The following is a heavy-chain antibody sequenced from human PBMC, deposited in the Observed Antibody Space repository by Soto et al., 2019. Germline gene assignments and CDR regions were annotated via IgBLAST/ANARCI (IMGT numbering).Heavy chain of an antibody. CDR2: ISGSGGST. D-gene: IGHD3-22*01. CDR3: AKPLDYYYDSSGYGMDV. J-gene: IGHJ6*02. V-gene: IGHV3-23*01. Sequence: GGSLRLSCAASGFTFSSYAMSWVRQAPGKGLEWVSAISGSGGSTYYADSVKGRFTISRDNSKNTLYLQMNRLRAEDTAVYYCAKPLDYYYDSSGYGMDVWGQGTTVTVSS. CDR1: GFTFSSYA.